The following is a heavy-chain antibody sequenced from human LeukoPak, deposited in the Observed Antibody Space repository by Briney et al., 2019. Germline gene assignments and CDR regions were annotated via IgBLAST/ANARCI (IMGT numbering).Heavy chain of an antibody. CDR2: INPSGGST. CDR3: ARERGPNYDFWSGLFDY. CDR1: GYTFTSYG. D-gene: IGHD3-3*01. V-gene: IGHV1-46*01. J-gene: IGHJ4*02. Sequence: ASVKVSCKASGYTFTSYGISWVRQAPGQGLEWMGIINPSGGSTSYAQKFQGRVIMTRDTSTSTVYMELSSLRSEDTAVYYCARERGPNYDFWSGLFDYWGQGTLVTVSS.